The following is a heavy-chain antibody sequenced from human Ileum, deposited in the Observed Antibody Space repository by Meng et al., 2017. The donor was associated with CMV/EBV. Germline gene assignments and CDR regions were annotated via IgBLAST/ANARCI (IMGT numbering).Heavy chain of an antibody. Sequence: QVQLQESGPGLVKPSQTLSLTCTVSGGSISSGGFYWSWIRQHPGKGLEWIGYIYYSGSTYYNPSLRSRVAISIDTSKNQFSLKLTSVTAADTAVYFCARTNYGDYNWFDPWGQGTLVTVSS. CDR3: ARTNYGDYNWFDP. CDR1: GGSISSGGFY. CDR2: IYYSGST. V-gene: IGHV4-31*03. J-gene: IGHJ5*02. D-gene: IGHD4-17*01.